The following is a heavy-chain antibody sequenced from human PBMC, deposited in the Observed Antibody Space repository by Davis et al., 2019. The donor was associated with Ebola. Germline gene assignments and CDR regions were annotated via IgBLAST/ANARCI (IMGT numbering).Heavy chain of an antibody. CDR1: GASISSSFFS. CDR2: IYTSGST. J-gene: IGHJ4*02. D-gene: IGHD3-22*01. V-gene: IGHV4-61*09. Sequence: SETLSLTCNVSGASISSSFFSWTWIRQPAGKGLAWIGHIYTSGSTNYNPSLKSRVTISVDTSKNQFSLKLTSVTAADTAVYYCARDRHDTSGYGFWGPGTLVTVSS. CDR3: ARDRHDTSGYGF.